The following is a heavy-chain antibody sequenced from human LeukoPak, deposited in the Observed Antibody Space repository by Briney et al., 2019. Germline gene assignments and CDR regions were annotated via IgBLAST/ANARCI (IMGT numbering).Heavy chain of an antibody. CDR1: GYTFTGYY. V-gene: IGHV1-2*02. CDR3: AREIVGATSQDY. J-gene: IGHJ4*02. Sequence: GASVKVSCKASGYTFTGYYMHWVRQAPGQGLEWMGWINPNSGGTNYAQKFQGRVTMTRDTSISTACMELSRLRSDDTAVYYCAREIVGATSQDYWGQGTLVTVSS. D-gene: IGHD1-26*01. CDR2: INPNSGGT.